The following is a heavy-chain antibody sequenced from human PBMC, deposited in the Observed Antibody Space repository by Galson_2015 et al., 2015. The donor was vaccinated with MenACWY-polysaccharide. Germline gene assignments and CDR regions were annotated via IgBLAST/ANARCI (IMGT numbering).Heavy chain of an antibody. Sequence: SLRLSCAASGFTFSGFWMSWVRQAPGKGLEWVANIKQDGSENYYVDSVKGRITISRDNAKNSLYLQMNSLRAEDTAVYYCARGQKTLGPWGQGTVVTVSS. CDR2: IKQDGSEN. CDR3: ARGQKTLGP. J-gene: IGHJ5*02. CDR1: GFTFSGFW. V-gene: IGHV3-7*04.